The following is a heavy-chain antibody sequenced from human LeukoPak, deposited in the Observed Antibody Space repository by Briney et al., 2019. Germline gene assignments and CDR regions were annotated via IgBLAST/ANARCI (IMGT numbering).Heavy chain of an antibody. J-gene: IGHJ4*02. D-gene: IGHD3-16*01. Sequence: SETLSLTCAVSGGSISSGGYSWSWLRQPPGKGLEWIGYIYYSGSTYYNPSLKSRVTISVDTSKNQFSLKLSSVTAADTAVYYCARGGIEGLHFDYWGQGTLVTVSS. CDR3: ARGGIEGLHFDY. CDR1: GGSISSGGYS. V-gene: IGHV4-30-4*07. CDR2: IYYSGST.